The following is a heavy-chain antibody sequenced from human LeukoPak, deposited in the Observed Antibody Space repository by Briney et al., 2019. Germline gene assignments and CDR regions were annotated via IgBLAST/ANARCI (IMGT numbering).Heavy chain of an antibody. CDR1: GFTVSSNY. CDR3: ATSPATGNIYFDL. CDR2: LYSGGNT. D-gene: IGHD6-13*01. J-gene: IGHJ2*01. V-gene: IGHV3-66*01. Sequence: PGGPLRLSCAASGFTVSSNYMGWVRQAPGKGLEWVSVLYSGGNTYYADSVKGRFTISRDNSKNTLYLQMNSLRAEDTAVYYCATSPATGNIYFDLWGRGTLVTVSS.